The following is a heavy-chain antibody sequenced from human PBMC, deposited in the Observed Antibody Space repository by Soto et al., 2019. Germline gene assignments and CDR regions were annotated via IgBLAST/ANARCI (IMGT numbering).Heavy chain of an antibody. CDR1: GGSISGYY. CDR2: MYKTGST. J-gene: IGHJ6*02. V-gene: IGHV4-59*01. D-gene: IGHD2-21*02. Sequence: SETLSLTCTVSGGSISGYYWSWIRQPPGKGLEWIGYMYKTGSTVYNPSFKSRVTISVDTSKNQFSLKLNSVTAADTAVYYCARDLRGYCGTDCYPLDVWGQGTTVTVSS. CDR3: ARDLRGYCGTDCYPLDV.